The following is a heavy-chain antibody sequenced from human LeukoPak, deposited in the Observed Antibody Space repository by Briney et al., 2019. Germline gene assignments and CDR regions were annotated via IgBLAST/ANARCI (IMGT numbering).Heavy chain of an antibody. J-gene: IGHJ4*02. V-gene: IGHV3-7*04. D-gene: IGHD2-15*01. CDR3: ARVVVVAARLDH. Sequence: PGGSLRLYCAASGFTFSSYWMRWVRQAPGKGLEWVANIKQDGSEKYYVDSVKGRFTISRDNAKNSLYLQMNSLRAEDTAVYYCARVVVVAARLDHWGQGTLVTVSS. CDR2: IKQDGSEK. CDR1: GFTFSSYW.